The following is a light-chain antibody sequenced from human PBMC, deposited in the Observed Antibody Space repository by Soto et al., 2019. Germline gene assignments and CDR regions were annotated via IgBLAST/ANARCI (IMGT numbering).Light chain of an antibody. J-gene: IGLJ3*02. CDR3: SSFTSSGTL. Sequence: QAVVTQPATVSGSPGQPITISCTGTSSDVGGYDYVSWYQQHPGKVPKLIIYEVSIRASGVSNRFSASKSANTASLTISGLQPEEEADYYCSSFTSSGTLFGGGTKVTVL. V-gene: IGLV2-14*01. CDR1: SSDVGGYDY. CDR2: EVS.